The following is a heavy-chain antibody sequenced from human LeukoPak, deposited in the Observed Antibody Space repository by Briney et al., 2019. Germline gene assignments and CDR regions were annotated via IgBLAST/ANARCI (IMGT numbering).Heavy chain of an antibody. D-gene: IGHD3-22*01. CDR3: AKRGVVIRVILVGFHKEAYYFDS. V-gene: IGHV3-23*01. CDR1: GITLSNYG. Sequence: GGSLRLSCAVSGITLSNYGMSWVRQAPGKGLEWVAGISDSGGRTNYAGSVKGRFTISRDNPKNTLYLQMNSLRADDTAVYFCAKRGVVIRVILVGFHKEAYYFDSWGQGALVTVSS. J-gene: IGHJ4*02. CDR2: ISDSGGRT.